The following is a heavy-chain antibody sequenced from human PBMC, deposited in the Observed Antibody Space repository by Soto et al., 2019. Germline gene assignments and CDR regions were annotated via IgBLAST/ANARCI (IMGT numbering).Heavy chain of an antibody. J-gene: IGHJ4*02. CDR3: TRGASGYGNFDS. V-gene: IGHV3-74*01. CDR1: GFTFSSHW. D-gene: IGHD5-12*01. CDR2: VSGDGSVT. Sequence: PVGSLRLSCVASGFTFSSHWMHWVRLAPGKGLVWVSRVSGDGSVTNYADSVEGRFTISRDNAKNTLYLQMNSLRDEDTAVYFCTRGASGYGNFDSWGQGTLVTVSS.